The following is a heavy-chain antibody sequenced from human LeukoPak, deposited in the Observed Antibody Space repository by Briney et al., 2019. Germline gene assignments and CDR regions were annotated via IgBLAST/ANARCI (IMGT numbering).Heavy chain of an antibody. CDR1: GGSISSAGYY. CDR2: IYTSGST. V-gene: IGHV4-61*02. CDR3: ARESRRVRYYGSGSYYNYYYYYYMDV. D-gene: IGHD3-10*01. Sequence: SETLSLTCTVSGGSISSAGYYWSWIRQPAGKGLEWIGRIYTSGSTNYNPSLKSRVTISVDTSKNQFSLKLSSVTAADTAVYYCARESRRVRYYGSGSYYNYYYYYYMDVWGKGTTVTISS. J-gene: IGHJ6*03.